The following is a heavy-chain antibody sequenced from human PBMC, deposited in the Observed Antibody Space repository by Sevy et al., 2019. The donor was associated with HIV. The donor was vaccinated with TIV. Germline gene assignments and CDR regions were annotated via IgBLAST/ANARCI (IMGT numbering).Heavy chain of an antibody. J-gene: IGHJ4*02. D-gene: IGHD3-22*01. V-gene: IGHV5-51*01. CDR1: GYSFTSHW. CDR3: ATSRSGYFDSSGYYIY. CDR2: IYPDDSDT. Sequence: GESLKISCKGSGYSFTSHWIGWERHMPGKGLEWMGIIYPDDSDTRYSPSFQGQVTFSADKSISTAYLQWSSLKASDTAMYYFATSRSGYFDSSGYYIYWGQGTLVTVSS.